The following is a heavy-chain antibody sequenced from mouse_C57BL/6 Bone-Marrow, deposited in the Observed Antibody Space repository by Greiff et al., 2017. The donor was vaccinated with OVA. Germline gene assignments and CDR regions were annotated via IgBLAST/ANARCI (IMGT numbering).Heavy chain of an antibody. CDR1: GFPITSGYY. CDR3: AGIYYYGSSYGYFDY. V-gene: IGHV12-3*01. CDR2: ITHSGET. Sequence: VQLQESGPGLVKPSQSLFLTCSITGFPITSGYYWIWIRQSPGKPLEWMGYITHSGETFYNPSLQSPISITRETSKNQFFLQLNSVTTEDTAMYYCAGIYYYGSSYGYFDYWGQGTTLTVSS. J-gene: IGHJ2*01. D-gene: IGHD1-1*01.